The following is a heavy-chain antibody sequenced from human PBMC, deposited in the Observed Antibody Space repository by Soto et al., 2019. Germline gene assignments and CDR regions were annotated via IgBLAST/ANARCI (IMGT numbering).Heavy chain of an antibody. J-gene: IGHJ1*01. CDR2: IYSGGST. CDR1: GFTVSSNY. D-gene: IGHD4-17*01. Sequence: GGSLRLSCAASGFTVSSNYMSWVRQAPGKGLEWVSVIYSGGSTYYADSVKGRFTISRDNSKNTLYLQMNSLRAEDTAVYYCARGPYSDYGDYDYFQHWGQGTLVTVSS. CDR3: ARGPYSDYGDYDYFQH. V-gene: IGHV3-66*01.